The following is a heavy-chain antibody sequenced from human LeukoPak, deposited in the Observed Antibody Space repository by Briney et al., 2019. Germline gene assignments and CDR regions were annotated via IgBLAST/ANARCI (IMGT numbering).Heavy chain of an antibody. Sequence: KPSETLSLTCAVYGGSFSGYYWSWIRQPPGKGLEWIGYIYYSGSTNYNPSLKSRVTISVDTSKNQFSLKLSSVTAADTAVYYCARGPDYYDSSGYPHDAFDIWGQGTMVTVSS. CDR3: ARGPDYYDSSGYPHDAFDI. CDR1: GGSFSGYY. CDR2: IYYSGST. D-gene: IGHD3-22*01. V-gene: IGHV4-59*01. J-gene: IGHJ3*02.